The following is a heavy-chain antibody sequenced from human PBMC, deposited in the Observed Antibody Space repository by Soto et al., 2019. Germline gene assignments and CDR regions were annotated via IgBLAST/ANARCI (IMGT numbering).Heavy chain of an antibody. Sequence: SETLSLTCTVSGGSISSGDYYWSWIRQPPGKGLEWIGYIYYSGSTYYNPSLKSRVTISVDTSKNQFSLKLSSVTAADTAVYYCARQGYSSSWPDNWFDPWGQGTLVTVSS. CDR2: IYYSGST. CDR3: ARQGYSSSWPDNWFDP. D-gene: IGHD6-13*01. V-gene: IGHV4-30-4*01. CDR1: GGSISSGDYY. J-gene: IGHJ5*02.